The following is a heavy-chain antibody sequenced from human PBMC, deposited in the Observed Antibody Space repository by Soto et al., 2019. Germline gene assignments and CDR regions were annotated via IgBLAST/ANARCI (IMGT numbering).Heavy chain of an antibody. J-gene: IGHJ6*02. Sequence: GGSLRLSCAASGFTFSSYGMHWVRQAPGKGLEWVAVIPYDGSNKYYADSVKGRFTISRDNSKNTLYLQMNSLRAEDTAVYYCAKEGSLDYCSSTSCPLDVWGQGTTVTVS. D-gene: IGHD2-2*01. V-gene: IGHV3-30*18. CDR1: GFTFSSYG. CDR3: AKEGSLDYCSSTSCPLDV. CDR2: IPYDGSNK.